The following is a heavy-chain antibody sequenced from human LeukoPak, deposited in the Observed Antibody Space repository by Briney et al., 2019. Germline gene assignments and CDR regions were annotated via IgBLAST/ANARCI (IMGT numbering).Heavy chain of an antibody. V-gene: IGHV4-4*07. Sequence: PSDTLSLTCTVSGGSISSYYWSWIRQPAGKGLEWIGRIYTSGSTNYNPSLKSRVTMSVDTSKNQFSLKLSSVTAADTAVYYCAREGQLLWFGELLSDYYYYYMDVWGKGTTVTVSS. CDR1: GGSISSYY. J-gene: IGHJ6*03. CDR3: AREGQLLWFGELLSDYYYYYMDV. D-gene: IGHD3-10*01. CDR2: IYTSGST.